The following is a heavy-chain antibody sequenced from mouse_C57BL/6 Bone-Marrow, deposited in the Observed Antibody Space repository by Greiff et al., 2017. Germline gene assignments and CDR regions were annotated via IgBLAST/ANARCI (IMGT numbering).Heavy chain of an antibody. J-gene: IGHJ3*01. CDR1: GYTFTSYW. V-gene: IGHV1-59*01. Sequence: QVQLKQPGAELVRPGTSVKLSCKASGYTFTSYWMHWVKQRPGQGLEWIGVIDPSDSYTNYNQKFKGKATLTVDTSSSTAYMPLSSLTSEDSAVYYCARQELGRLFAYWGQGTLVTVSA. D-gene: IGHD4-1*01. CDR2: IDPSDSYT. CDR3: ARQELGRLFAY.